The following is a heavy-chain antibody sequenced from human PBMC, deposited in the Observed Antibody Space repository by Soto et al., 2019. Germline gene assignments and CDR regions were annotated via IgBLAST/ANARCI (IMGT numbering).Heavy chain of an antibody. CDR1: GYTFSNNG. CDR2: INAYNGET. V-gene: IGHV1-18*01. D-gene: IGHD5-12*01. CDR3: ARSVAPPYYYYGLEV. Sequence: QVQLVQSGPEVKKPGASVKVSCKASGYTFSNNGITWVRQAPGQGLEWMGWINAYNGETNYAQKLQGRVTMTTATATSTAYIERKGLKSDDTAVYYCARSVAPPYYYYGLEVWGQGTTVTVSS. J-gene: IGHJ6*02.